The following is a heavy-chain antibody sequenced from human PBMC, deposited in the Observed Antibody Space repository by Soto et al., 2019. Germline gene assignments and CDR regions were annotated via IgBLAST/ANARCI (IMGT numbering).Heavy chain of an antibody. V-gene: IGHV4-61*01. D-gene: IGHD5-18*01. CDR3: AREGYSYAYFDY. CDR1: GGSVSSISHY. J-gene: IGHJ4*02. Sequence: SETLSLTCTVSGGSVSSISHYWSWIRQPPGKGLEWIGYIYFSGTTNYSPSLKSRVTISIDTSKNQFSLNLSSVTAADTAVYYCAREGYSYAYFDYWGQGNRVTV. CDR2: IYFSGTT.